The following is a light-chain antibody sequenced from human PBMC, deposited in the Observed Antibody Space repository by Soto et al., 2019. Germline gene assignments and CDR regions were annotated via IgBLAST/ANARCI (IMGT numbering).Light chain of an antibody. V-gene: IGKV1-5*03. J-gene: IGKJ1*01. Sequence: DIQMTQSPSTLSASVGERVTLTCGASQSISDWLAGYQQQPGKAPKLLIYKASSLESGVPSRFSGSGSGTDFTLTISSLQPDDFAAYYCQQYNRYSRTFGQGTKV. CDR1: QSISDW. CDR2: KAS. CDR3: QQYNRYSRT.